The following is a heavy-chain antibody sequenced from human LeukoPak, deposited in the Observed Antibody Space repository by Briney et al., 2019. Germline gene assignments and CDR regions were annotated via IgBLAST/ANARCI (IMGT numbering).Heavy chain of an antibody. CDR1: GFTFSSYC. CDR3: AKYITMIVVVITTPDY. D-gene: IGHD3-22*01. CDR2: ISGSGGST. Sequence: GGSLRLSCAASGFTFSSYCMSWVRQAPGKGLEWVSAISGSGGSTYYADSVKGRFTISRDNSKNTLYLQMNSLRAEDTAVYYCAKYITMIVVVITTPDYWGQGTLVTVSS. V-gene: IGHV3-23*01. J-gene: IGHJ4*02.